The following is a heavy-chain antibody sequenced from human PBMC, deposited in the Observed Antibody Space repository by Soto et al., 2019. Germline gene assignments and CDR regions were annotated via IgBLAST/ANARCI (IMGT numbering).Heavy chain of an antibody. CDR2: MNPNSGNT. V-gene: IGHV1-8*01. CDR3: ARGVFGSGYDFGVFYYYGMYV. J-gene: IGHJ6*02. CDR1: GYTFTSYD. D-gene: IGHD5-12*01. Sequence: ASVKVSCEASGYTFTSYDINWVRQATGQGLEWMGWMNPNSGNTGYAQKFQGRVTMTRNTSISTAYMELSSLRSEDTAVYYCARGVFGSGYDFGVFYYYGMYVWGQGTTVTVSS.